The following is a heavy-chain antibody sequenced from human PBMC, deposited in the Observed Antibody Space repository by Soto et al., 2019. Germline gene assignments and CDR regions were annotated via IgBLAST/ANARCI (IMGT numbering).Heavy chain of an antibody. Sequence: QVQLVQSGAEVKKPGSSVKVSCKASGGTFSSYAISWVRQAPGQGLEWMGGIIPIFGTANYAQKFQGRVTITADESTSTGLMGVGQLGTGDTGVVFRGGGGGRYWGQGTLVTVSS. J-gene: IGHJ4*02. CDR2: IIPIFGTA. CDR1: GGTFSSYA. CDR3: GGGGGRY. V-gene: IGHV1-69*12. D-gene: IGHD3-16*01.